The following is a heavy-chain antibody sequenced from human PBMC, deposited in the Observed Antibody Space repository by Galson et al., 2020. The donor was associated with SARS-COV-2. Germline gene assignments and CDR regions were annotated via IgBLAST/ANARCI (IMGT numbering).Heavy chain of an antibody. J-gene: IGHJ4*02. CDR1: GFTFSSYA. CDR3: AKVNGRSRSKWIQLWWLYYFDY. CDR2: ISGSGGST. V-gene: IGHV3-23*01. Sequence: TGGSLRLSCAASGFTFSSYAMSWVRQAPGKGLEWVSAISGSGGSTYYADSVKGRFTISRDNSKNTLYLQMNSLRAEDTAVYYCAKVNGRSRSKWIQLWWLYYFDYWGQGTLVAVSS. D-gene: IGHD5-18*01.